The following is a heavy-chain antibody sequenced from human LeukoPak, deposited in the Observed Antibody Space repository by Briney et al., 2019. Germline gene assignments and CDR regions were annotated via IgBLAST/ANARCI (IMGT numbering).Heavy chain of an antibody. CDR3: ARDPGIAAAAP. V-gene: IGHV3-21*01. J-gene: IGHJ3*01. CDR1: GFTVSSNY. Sequence: GGSLRLSCAASGFTVSSNYMNWVRQAPGKGLEWVSSISSSSSYIYYADSVKGRFTISRDNAKNSLYLQMNSLRAEDTAVYYCARDPGIAAAAPWGQGTMVTVSS. D-gene: IGHD6-13*01. CDR2: ISSSSSYI.